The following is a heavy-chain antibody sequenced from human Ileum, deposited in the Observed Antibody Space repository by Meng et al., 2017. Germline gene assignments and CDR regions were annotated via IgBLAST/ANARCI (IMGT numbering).Heavy chain of an antibody. CDR2: AST. V-gene: IGHV4-61*08. D-gene: IGHD7-27*01. CDR3: ARDHWGSLDY. J-gene: IGHJ4*02. CDR1: GCSVSSAGYQ. Sequence: QVQPQESGPGLVRPSETLSLICTVSGCSVSSAGYQWGWIRQPPGKGLEWIGYASTNYNPSLKSRVTISLDTSKNQFSLKLSSVTAADTAVYYCARDHWGSLDYWGQGILVTVSS.